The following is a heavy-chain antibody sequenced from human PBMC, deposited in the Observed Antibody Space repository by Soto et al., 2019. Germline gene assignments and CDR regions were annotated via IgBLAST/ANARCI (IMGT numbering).Heavy chain of an antibody. CDR1: GCKFITYT. Sequence: PWGLLRLSGAASGCKFITYTMSWVRQAPGKGPEWVAGVYCGGSTSTFYADSVKGRFTISRDNSKNMLFLQMNSLSAEDTAVYYCTKARHPDGIWSFDCWGQGTLVTVSS. V-gene: IGHV3-23*01. CDR2: VYCGGSTST. CDR3: TKARHPDGIWSFDC. D-gene: IGHD3-3*01. J-gene: IGHJ4*02.